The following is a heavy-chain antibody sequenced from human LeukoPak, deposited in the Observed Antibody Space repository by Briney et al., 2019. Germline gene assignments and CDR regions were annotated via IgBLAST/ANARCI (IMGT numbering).Heavy chain of an antibody. CDR3: ARDLTGYSSGWENFDY. CDR2: IIPIFGTA. V-gene: IGHV1-69*05. D-gene: IGHD6-19*01. J-gene: IGHJ4*02. Sequence: ASVKVSCKASGGTFVSYAINWVRQAPGQGLEWRGGIIPIFGTANYAKKFQGRITITTDESTSTACMELSSLRSEDTAVYYCARDLTGYSSGWENFDYWGQGTLVTVSS. CDR1: GGTFVSYA.